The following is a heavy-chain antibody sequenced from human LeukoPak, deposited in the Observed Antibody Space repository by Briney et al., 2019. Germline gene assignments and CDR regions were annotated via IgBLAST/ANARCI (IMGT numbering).Heavy chain of an antibody. Sequence: SETLSLTYTVSGGSISSGGYYWSWIRQPPGKGLEWIGYIYHSGSTYYNPSLKSRVTISVDRSKNQFSLKLSSVTAADTAVYYCARDEDAKGITGTLGWGQGTLVTVSS. CDR3: ARDEDAKGITGTLG. D-gene: IGHD1-20*01. CDR2: IYHSGST. CDR1: GGSISSGGYY. V-gene: IGHV4-30-2*01. J-gene: IGHJ4*02.